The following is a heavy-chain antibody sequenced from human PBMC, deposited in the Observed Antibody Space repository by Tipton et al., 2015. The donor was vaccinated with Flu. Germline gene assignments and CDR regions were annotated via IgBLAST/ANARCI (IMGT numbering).Heavy chain of an antibody. Sequence: TLSLTCTVSGGSITSYYWSWIRQPPGKGLEWIGYIYYSGSTNYNPSLKSRVTISVDMSKNQFSLKLNSVTAADTAVYYCARSPGYYFDYWGQGTLVTVSS. V-gene: IGHV4-59*01. CDR3: ARSPGYYFDY. J-gene: IGHJ4*02. CDR1: GGSITSYY. CDR2: IYYSGST.